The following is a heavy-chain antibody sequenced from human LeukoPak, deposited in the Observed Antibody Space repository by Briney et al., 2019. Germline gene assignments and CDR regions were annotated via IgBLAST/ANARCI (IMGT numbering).Heavy chain of an antibody. CDR2: MYYSGST. Sequence: PSETLSLTCTVPGGSVSSSSYYWGWIRQPPGKGLEWIASMYYSGSTYYHASLKSRVTMSVDSSKNQFSLKLTSVTAADTALYYWARHGREICSLSGPVYTHWGQGTLVTVSS. CDR1: GGSVSSSSYY. D-gene: IGHD2-15*01. V-gene: IGHV4-39*01. CDR3: ARHGREICSLSGPVYTH. J-gene: IGHJ4*02.